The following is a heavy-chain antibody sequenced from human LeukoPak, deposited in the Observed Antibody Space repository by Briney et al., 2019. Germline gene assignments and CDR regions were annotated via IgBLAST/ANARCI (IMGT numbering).Heavy chain of an antibody. D-gene: IGHD3-22*01. Sequence: ASVKVSCKASGYTFTDYFIHWVRQAPGQGLEWMGWINPNSGGTNYAQKFQGRVTMTRDTSISTAYMELSRLRSDDTAVYYCARWTPTYYYDSSGYYALGYWGQGTLVTVSS. CDR2: INPNSGGT. CDR3: ARWTPTYYYDSSGYYALGY. CDR1: GYTFTDYF. V-gene: IGHV1-2*02. J-gene: IGHJ4*02.